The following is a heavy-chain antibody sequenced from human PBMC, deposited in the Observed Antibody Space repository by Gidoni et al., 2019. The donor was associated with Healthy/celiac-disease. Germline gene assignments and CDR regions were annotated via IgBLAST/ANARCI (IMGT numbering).Heavy chain of an antibody. D-gene: IGHD3-22*01. Sequence: QVQLVQSGAEVKKPGASVQVSCKASGYTFTSYYMHWVRQAPGQGLEWMGRVNPSGGSTSYAQKFQGRVTMTRDTSTSTVYMELSSLISEDTAVYYCAALGHYDSSGRFDYWGQGTLVTVSS. V-gene: IGHV1-46*01. J-gene: IGHJ4*02. CDR2: VNPSGGST. CDR1: GYTFTSYY. CDR3: AALGHYDSSGRFDY.